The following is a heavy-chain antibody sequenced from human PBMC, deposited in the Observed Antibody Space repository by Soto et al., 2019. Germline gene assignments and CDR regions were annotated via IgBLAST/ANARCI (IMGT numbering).Heavy chain of an antibody. J-gene: IGHJ4*02. CDR3: ARHQGQLAINY. Sequence: SETLSLTCTVSGGSINSHYWSWIRQPPGKGLEWIGYIYYSGTTNYNPSLKGRVTISIDTSKNQFSLKLSSVTAADTAVYYCARHQGQLAINYWGQGTLVTVSS. CDR2: IYYSGTT. V-gene: IGHV4-59*08. CDR1: GGSINSHY.